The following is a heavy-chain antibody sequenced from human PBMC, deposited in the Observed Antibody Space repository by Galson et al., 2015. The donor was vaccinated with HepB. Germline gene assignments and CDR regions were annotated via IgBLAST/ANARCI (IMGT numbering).Heavy chain of an antibody. CDR2: ISRDGGGA. Sequence: SLRLSCAASGFTFSRYWMHWVRQVPEKGLVWVSRISRDGGGADYADSVKGRFTVSRDNAKNTLYLQMNNLGAEDTAVYYCARDGDHYEFDYWGQGTLVTVSS. D-gene: IGHD2-21*02. J-gene: IGHJ4*02. CDR3: ARDGDHYEFDY. CDR1: GFTFSRYW. V-gene: IGHV3-74*01.